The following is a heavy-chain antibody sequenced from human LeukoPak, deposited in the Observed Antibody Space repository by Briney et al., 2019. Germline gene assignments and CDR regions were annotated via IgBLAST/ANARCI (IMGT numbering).Heavy chain of an antibody. D-gene: IGHD6-13*01. V-gene: IGHV4-59*12. CDR1: GGSISSYY. Sequence: SETLSLTCTVSGGSISSYYWSWIRQPPGKGLEWIGYIYYSGSTNYNPSLKSRVTISVDTSKNQFSLKLSSVTAADTAVYYCAKDHFGSSSWYLRLYYFDYWGQGTLVTVSS. CDR2: IYYSGST. CDR3: AKDHFGSSSWYLRLYYFDY. J-gene: IGHJ4*02.